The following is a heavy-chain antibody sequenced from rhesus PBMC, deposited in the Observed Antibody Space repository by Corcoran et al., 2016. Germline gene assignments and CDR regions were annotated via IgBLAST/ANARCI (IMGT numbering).Heavy chain of an antibody. V-gene: IGHV3-14*01. CDR2: INRAGSST. CDR1: GFTFSSYW. CDR3: AGLTSP. Sequence: EVQLVESGGGLAKPGGSLRLSCAASGFTFSSYWMHWVRQAPGKGLEWSSAINRAGSSTYYADSVKGRFTIARENAKNTLYLQMDGLRAEDTAVYYCAGLTSPWGQGVLVTVSS. J-gene: IGHJ4*01.